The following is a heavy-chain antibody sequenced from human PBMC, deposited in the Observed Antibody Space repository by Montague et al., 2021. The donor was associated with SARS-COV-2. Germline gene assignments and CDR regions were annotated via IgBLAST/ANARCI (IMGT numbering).Heavy chain of an antibody. Sequence: SETLSLTCAVHGGSFSTYSWNWIRQPPGKGLEWIGEIHHGGSTNYNPSLKSRVTISADTSKNQFSLKLTSVAAADTAVYYCARLGDGVVPSPVLGVGPYYAYYYRDDWGKGTPVTVSS. V-gene: IGHV4-34*01. CDR1: GGSFSTYS. J-gene: IGHJ6*03. CDR3: ARLGDGVVPSPVLGVGPYYAYYYRDD. CDR2: IHHGGST. D-gene: IGHD2-15*01.